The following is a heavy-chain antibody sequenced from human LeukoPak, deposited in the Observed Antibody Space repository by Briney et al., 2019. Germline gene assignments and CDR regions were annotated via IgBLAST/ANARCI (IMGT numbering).Heavy chain of an antibody. V-gene: IGHV3-23*01. CDR1: GFTISTYW. D-gene: IGHD5-24*01. J-gene: IGHJ4*02. CDR2: ISGSGGST. CDR3: AKSDGWGVEMATNLDY. Sequence: GGSLRLSCAASGFTISTYWMSWVRQAPGKGLERVSAISGSGGSTYYADSVKGRFTIPRDNSKNTLYLQMNSLRAEDTAVYYCAKSDGWGVEMATNLDYWGQGTLVTVSS.